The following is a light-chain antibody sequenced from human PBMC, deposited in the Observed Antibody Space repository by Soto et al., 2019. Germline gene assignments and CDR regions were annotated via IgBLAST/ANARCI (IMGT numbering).Light chain of an antibody. CDR1: QSVSSSY. J-gene: IGKJ1*01. CDR2: GAS. V-gene: IGKV3-20*01. CDR3: QQYGSSPT. Sequence: EIVLTQSPGTLSLSPGERATLSCRASQSVSSSYLAWYQQKPGQAPRLLIYGASSRATGIPDRFSGSGSGTDFNLTISRLEPEDFAVYYCQQYGSSPTFGQGTKVELK.